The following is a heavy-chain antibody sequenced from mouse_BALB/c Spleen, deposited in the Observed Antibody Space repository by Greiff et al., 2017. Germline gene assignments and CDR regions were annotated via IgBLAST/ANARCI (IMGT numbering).Heavy chain of an antibody. CDR1: GYSITSDYA. CDR2: ISYSGST. Sequence: EVKLEESGPGLVKPSQSLSLTCTVTGYSITSDYAWNWIRQFPGNKLEWMGYISYSGSTSYNPSLKSRISITRDTSKNQFFLQLNSVTTEDTATYYCAREGWLRMDYWGQGTSVTVSS. J-gene: IGHJ4*01. D-gene: IGHD2-2*01. V-gene: IGHV3-2*02. CDR3: AREGWLRMDY.